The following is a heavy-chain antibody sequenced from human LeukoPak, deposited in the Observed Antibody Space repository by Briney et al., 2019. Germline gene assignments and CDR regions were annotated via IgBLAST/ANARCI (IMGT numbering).Heavy chain of an antibody. CDR3: ARPSGSGYWYYFDH. V-gene: IGHV4-59*08. Sequence: SETLSLTCTVSGGSISSYYWSWIRQLPGKGLEWIGYIYYSGSTNYNPSLKSRVTISVDTSRNQFSLKLSSVTAADTAVYYCARPSGSGYWYYFDHWGQGTLVTVSS. J-gene: IGHJ4*02. D-gene: IGHD3-22*01. CDR2: IYYSGST. CDR1: GGSISSYY.